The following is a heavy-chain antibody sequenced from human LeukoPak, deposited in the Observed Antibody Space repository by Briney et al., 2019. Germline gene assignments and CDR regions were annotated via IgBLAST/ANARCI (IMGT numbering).Heavy chain of an antibody. CDR1: GFTFSSHW. D-gene: IGHD6-13*01. Sequence: GGSLRLSCAASGFTFSSHWMHWVRQAPGKGLVWVSCINSDGSSTNYADSVKGRFTISRDNAKNTLYLQMNSLRAEDTAVYYCARGDSSTTSTTFDYWGQGTLVTVSS. CDR2: INSDGSST. V-gene: IGHV3-74*01. CDR3: ARGDSSTTSTTFDY. J-gene: IGHJ4*02.